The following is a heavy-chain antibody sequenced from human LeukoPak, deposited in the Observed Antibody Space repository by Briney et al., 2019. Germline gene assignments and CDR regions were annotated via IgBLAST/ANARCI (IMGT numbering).Heavy chain of an antibody. V-gene: IGHV3-33*01. J-gene: IGHJ4*02. CDR3: AREVFFQFDN. Sequence: GGSLRLSCAASGFTFSSYGMHWVRQAPGEGLEWVAVIWYDGSNKYYADSVKGRFTISRDNARNSLSLRIDSLRAEDTAQYYCAREVFFQFDNWGQGALVTVSS. CDR1: GFTFSSYG. CDR2: IWYDGSNK.